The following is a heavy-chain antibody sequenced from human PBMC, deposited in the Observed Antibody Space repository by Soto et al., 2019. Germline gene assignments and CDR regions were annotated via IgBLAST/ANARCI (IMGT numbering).Heavy chain of an antibody. D-gene: IGHD4-17*01. V-gene: IGHV1-18*01. CDR2: ISAYNGNT. CDR3: ARDPPDYGDQL. J-gene: IGHJ4*02. CDR1: GYTFTSYG. Sequence: QVPLVPSGAAVKKPGASVKVSCKASGYTFTSYGISWVRQAPGQGLEWMGWISAYNGNTNYAQKLQGRVTMTTDTSTGTAYMELRSLRSHDTGEYYCARDPPDYGDQLWGQGTLVTVSS.